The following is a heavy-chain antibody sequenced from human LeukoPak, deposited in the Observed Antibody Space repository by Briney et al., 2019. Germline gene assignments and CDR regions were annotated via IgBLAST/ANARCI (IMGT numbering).Heavy chain of an antibody. CDR2: INHSGST. D-gene: IGHD6-25*01. CDR1: GGSFSGYY. V-gene: IGHV4-34*01. Sequence: KPSETLSLTCAVYGGSFSGYYWSWIRQPPGKGLEWIGEINHSGSTNYNPSLKSRVTIPVDTSKNQFSLKLSSVTAADTAVYYCATRAAYYYYYGMGVWGQGTTVTVSS. CDR3: ATRAAYYYYYGMGV. J-gene: IGHJ6*02.